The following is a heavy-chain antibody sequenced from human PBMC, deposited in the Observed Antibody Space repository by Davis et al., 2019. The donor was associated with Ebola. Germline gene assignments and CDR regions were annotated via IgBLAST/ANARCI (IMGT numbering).Heavy chain of an antibody. Sequence: MPSETLSLTCTVSGGSIRTHYWSWIRQSPGKGLAWIGTISQSGSITDYNSSLKSRVTISVDTSKNHVSLRLNSVTAADTAVFYCARTALTSVSPSGLGYNYFDLWGQGTLVTVSS. V-gene: IGHV4-34*01. CDR1: GGSIRTHY. D-gene: IGHD3-10*01. J-gene: IGHJ5*02. CDR3: ARTALTSVSPSGLGYNYFDL. CDR2: ISQSGSI.